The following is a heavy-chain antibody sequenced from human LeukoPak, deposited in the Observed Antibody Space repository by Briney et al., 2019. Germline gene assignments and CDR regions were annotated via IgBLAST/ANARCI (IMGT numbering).Heavy chain of an antibody. CDR2: MNPNSGNT. V-gene: IGHV1-8*01. J-gene: IGHJ4*02. Sequence: ASVKVSCKASGYTFTNYDINGVRQATGQGLEWMGWMNPNSGNTGYAQKFQGRVTMTRNTSITTAYMELSSLRSEDTAVYYCARSPHRYYLDSWGQGTLVTVSS. CDR1: GYTFTNYD. CDR3: ARSPHRYYLDS.